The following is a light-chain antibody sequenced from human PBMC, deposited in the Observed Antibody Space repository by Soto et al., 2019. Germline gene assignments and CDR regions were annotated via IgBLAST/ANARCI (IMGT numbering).Light chain of an antibody. Sequence: DVVMTQSPLSLPVTLGQPASISCRSNQSLVHSDGIAYFSWFQQRPGRSPRRLISKVSNRDSGVTARFSGSGSGTDFALKISRVEAEDVGVYYCMQGKHWPITFGQGTRLEIK. CDR3: MQGKHWPIT. V-gene: IGKV2-30*02. J-gene: IGKJ5*01. CDR1: QSLVHSDGIAY. CDR2: KVS.